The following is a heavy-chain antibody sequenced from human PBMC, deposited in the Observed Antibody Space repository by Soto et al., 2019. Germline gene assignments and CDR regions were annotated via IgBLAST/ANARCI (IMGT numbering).Heavy chain of an antibody. CDR1: GGTFSSYA. CDR2: IIPIFGTA. V-gene: IGHV1-69*13. Sequence: SVEVSCKASGGTFSSYAISWVRQAPGQGLEWMGGIIPIFGTANYAQKFQGRVTITADESTSTAYMELSSLRSEDTAVYYCARGHDREIYSSSWTLQHWGQGTMVTVSS. CDR3: ARGHDREIYSSSWTLQH. J-gene: IGHJ1*01. D-gene: IGHD6-13*01.